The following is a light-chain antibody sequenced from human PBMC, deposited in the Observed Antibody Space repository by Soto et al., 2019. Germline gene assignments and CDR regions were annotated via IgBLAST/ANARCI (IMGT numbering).Light chain of an antibody. J-gene: IGKJ5*01. Sequence: EIVLTQSPATLSLSPGERATLSCRASQSVGSYLAWYQQKPGQAPRLLIYDASNRATGIPARFSGSGSGTDFTLTISSLEPEDFAVYYCQQRKNWPQITFGRGTRLEIK. V-gene: IGKV3-11*01. CDR3: QQRKNWPQIT. CDR2: DAS. CDR1: QSVGSY.